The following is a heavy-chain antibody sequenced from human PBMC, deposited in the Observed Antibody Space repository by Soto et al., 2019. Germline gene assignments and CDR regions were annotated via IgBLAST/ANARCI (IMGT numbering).Heavy chain of an antibody. J-gene: IGHJ4*02. CDR1: GGSLSCRV. CDR3: VREGFSSGRFDY. V-gene: IGHV1-69*13. D-gene: IGHD6-19*01. Sequence: SVKVSCKASGGSLSCRVISWVRQAPGQGLEWMGTIVPMSGTTNYAQRFQGRVTLTADESSSTAYMELRGLTSEDTAVYYCVREGFSSGRFDYWGQGTLVTVSS. CDR2: IVPMSGTT.